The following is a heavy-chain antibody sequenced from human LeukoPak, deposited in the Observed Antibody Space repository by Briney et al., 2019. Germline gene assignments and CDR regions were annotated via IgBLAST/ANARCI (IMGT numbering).Heavy chain of an antibody. CDR1: GGSISSSSYY. CDR3: ARLYSGSYIY. D-gene: IGHD1-26*01. CDR2: IYYSGSA. J-gene: IGHJ4*02. V-gene: IGHV4-39*07. Sequence: SETLSLTCTVSGGSISSSSYYWRWIRPPPGKGLEWIGSIYYSGSANYNPSLKSRLTISVDTSKNQFSLILSSVTAADTAVYYCARLYSGSYIYWGQGTLVTVSS.